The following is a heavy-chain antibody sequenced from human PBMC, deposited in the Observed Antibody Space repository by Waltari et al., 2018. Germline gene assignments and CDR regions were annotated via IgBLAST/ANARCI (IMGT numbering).Heavy chain of an antibody. V-gene: IGHV3-7*01. Sequence: EVYLVVSGGNLVQPGGSLRLACAASGFTFSNYWMDWVRQAPGKGLEWVANIKEDGSESHYVDSVKGRFTISRDNAQNLLSLQMDSLRAEDTAVYYCSVSLNDWGQGTLVTVSS. J-gene: IGHJ4*02. CDR1: GFTFSNYW. CDR3: SVSLND. CDR2: IKEDGSES.